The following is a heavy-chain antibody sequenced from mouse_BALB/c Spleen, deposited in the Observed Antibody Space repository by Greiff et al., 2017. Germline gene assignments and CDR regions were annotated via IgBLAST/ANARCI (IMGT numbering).Heavy chain of an antibody. Sequence: EVQRVESGGGLVKPGGSLKLSCAASGFTFSSYAMSWVRQTPEKRLEWVASISSGGSTYYPDSVKGRFTISRDNARNILYLQMSSLRSEDTAMYYCARGDYGSRYFDYWGQGTTLTVSS. D-gene: IGHD1-1*01. J-gene: IGHJ2*01. CDR2: ISSGGST. CDR1: GFTFSSYA. CDR3: ARGDYGSRYFDY. V-gene: IGHV5-6-5*01.